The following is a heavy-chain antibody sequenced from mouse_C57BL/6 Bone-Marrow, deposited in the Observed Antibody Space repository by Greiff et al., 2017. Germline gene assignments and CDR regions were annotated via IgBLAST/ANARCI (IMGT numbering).Heavy chain of an antibody. V-gene: IGHV1-54*01. D-gene: IGHD2-4*01. CDR3: ARFDYVWYFDD. CDR1: GFAFTNYL. Sequence: QVQLMQSGAELVRPGTSVKVSCKASGFAFTNYLIEWVQQRPGQGLEWIGVINPGSGGTNYNEKFKGKATMTADKSSITAYMQLSSLTSEDSAVYFSARFDYVWYFDDWGPGTTVTVSS. CDR2: INPGSGGT. J-gene: IGHJ1*01.